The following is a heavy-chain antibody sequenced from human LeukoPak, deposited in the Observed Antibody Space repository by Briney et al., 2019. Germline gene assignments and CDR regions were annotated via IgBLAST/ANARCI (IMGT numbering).Heavy chain of an antibody. CDR2: IRYDGSNK. J-gene: IGHJ4*02. CDR1: GFTFSSYG. D-gene: IGHD5-12*01. Sequence: PGGSLRLSCAASGFTFSSYGMHWVRQAPGKGLEWGAFIRYDGSNKYYADSVKGRFTISRDNSTNTLYLQMTSLRADDTAVYYCAKDFPYGGSIHYWGQGTLVTVSS. V-gene: IGHV3-30*02. CDR3: AKDFPYGGSIHY.